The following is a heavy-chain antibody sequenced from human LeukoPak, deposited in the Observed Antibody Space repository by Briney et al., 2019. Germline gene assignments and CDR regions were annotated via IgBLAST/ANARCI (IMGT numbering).Heavy chain of an antibody. CDR1: GFTFGDYA. V-gene: IGHV3-49*04. D-gene: IGHD2-21*01. J-gene: IGHJ3*02. CDR2: IRSKAYGGTT. Sequence: GGSLRLSCTASGFTFGDYAMSWVRQAPGKGLEWVGFIRSKAYGGTTEYAASVKGRFTISRDDSKSIAYLQMNSLKTEDTAVYYCTRAKLVMGLEDAFDIWGQGTMVTVSS. CDR3: TRAKLVMGLEDAFDI.